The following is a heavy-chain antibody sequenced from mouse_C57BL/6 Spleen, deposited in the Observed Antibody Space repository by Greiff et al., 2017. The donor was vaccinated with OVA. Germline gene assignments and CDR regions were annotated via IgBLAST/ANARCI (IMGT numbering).Heavy chain of an antibody. CDR2: IYPSDSET. D-gene: IGHD2-4*01. J-gene: IGHJ3*01. CDR1: GYTFTSYW. V-gene: IGHV1-61*01. CDR3: ARRKGDYVPFAY. Sequence: VQLQQPGAELVRPGSSVKLSCKASGYTFTSYWMEWVKQRPGQGLEWIGNIYPSDSETHYNQKFKDKATLTVDKSSSTAYMQLSSLTSEDSAVYYCARRKGDYVPFAYWGQGTLVTVSA.